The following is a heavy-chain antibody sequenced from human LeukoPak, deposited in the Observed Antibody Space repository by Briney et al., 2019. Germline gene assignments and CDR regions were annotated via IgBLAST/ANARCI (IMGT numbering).Heavy chain of an antibody. Sequence: GGSLRLSCAASGFTVSSNYMSWVRQAPGKGLEWVSVIYSGGSTYYADYVKGRFTISRDNSKNTLYLQMNSLRAEDTAVYYCAREKPYSSYYFDYWGQGTLVTVSS. V-gene: IGHV3-66*01. CDR3: AREKPYSSYYFDY. CDR2: IYSGGST. D-gene: IGHD6-6*01. J-gene: IGHJ4*02. CDR1: GFTVSSNY.